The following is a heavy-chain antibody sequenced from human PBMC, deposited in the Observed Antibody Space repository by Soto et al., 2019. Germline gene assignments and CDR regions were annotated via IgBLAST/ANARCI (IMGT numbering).Heavy chain of an antibody. Sequence: QVQLVQSGAEVKKPGASVKVSCKASGYTFTSYYMHWLRQAPGQGLEWMGIVYSNGGITSYAQKFKGRVTLTGDTSTSTVYLEVGSLTSEDSAVYYCASSLPGSDFYHYYMDVWGSGTTVTVSS. D-gene: IGHD1-26*01. J-gene: IGHJ6*03. CDR1: GYTFTSYY. CDR2: VYSNGGIT. CDR3: ASSLPGSDFYHYYMDV. V-gene: IGHV1-46*03.